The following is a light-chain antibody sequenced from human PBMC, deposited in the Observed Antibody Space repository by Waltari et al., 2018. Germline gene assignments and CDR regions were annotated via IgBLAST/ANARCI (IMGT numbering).Light chain of an antibody. Sequence: QSALTQPASVSGSPGQSITIPCPGTGSDVGSYNLVSWYQQHPGKAPKPMIYEGSKRPSGVSNRFSGSKSGNTASLTISGLQAEDEADYYCCSYAGSIVVFGGGTKLTVL. CDR1: GSDVGSYNL. CDR2: EGS. V-gene: IGLV2-23*01. J-gene: IGLJ2*01. CDR3: CSYAGSIVV.